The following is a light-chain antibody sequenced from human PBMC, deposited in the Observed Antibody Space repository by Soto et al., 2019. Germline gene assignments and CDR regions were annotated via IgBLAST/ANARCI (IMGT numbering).Light chain of an antibody. CDR2: DNN. Sequence: QSVLTQPPSVSAAPGQKVTISCSGGSSDIGSNDVCWYQQVPGTAPKVLIYDNNKRPSEIPDRFSGSKSGTSATLGISGLQTGEEADYFCAKWHSDSYVFGSGTKVTVL. CDR3: AKWHSDSYV. CDR1: SSDIGSND. J-gene: IGLJ1*01. V-gene: IGLV1-51*01.